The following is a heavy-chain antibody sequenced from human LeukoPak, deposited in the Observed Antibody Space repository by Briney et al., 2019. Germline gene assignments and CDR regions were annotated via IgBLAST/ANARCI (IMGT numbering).Heavy chain of an antibody. CDR1: GYTLTELS. D-gene: IGHD1-1*01. V-gene: IGHV1-24*01. CDR3: ATGPSPNWNAPYFDY. J-gene: IGHJ4*02. CDR2: FDPEDGET. Sequence: ASVKVSCKVSGYTLTELSMHWVRQAPGKGLEWMGGFDPEDGETIYAQKFQGRVTMTEDTSTDTAYMELSSLRSEDMAVYYCATGPSPNWNAPYFDYWGQGTLVTVSS.